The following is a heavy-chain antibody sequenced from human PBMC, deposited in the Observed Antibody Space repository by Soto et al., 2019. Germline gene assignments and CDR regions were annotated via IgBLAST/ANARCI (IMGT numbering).Heavy chain of an antibody. V-gene: IGHV1-69*01. J-gene: IGHJ3*02. D-gene: IGHD1-1*01. Sequence: QEQLVQSGAEVKKPGSSVKVSCKASGGIFSSYVVNWVRQAPGQGLEWMGGIIVISGTANYAQKFQGRVAITADEYTRTAYMELSSLRSEDTGVYYCARAIRGPWEPDAFDIWGQGTMVTVSS. CDR1: GGIFSSYV. CDR3: ARAIRGPWEPDAFDI. CDR2: IIVISGTA.